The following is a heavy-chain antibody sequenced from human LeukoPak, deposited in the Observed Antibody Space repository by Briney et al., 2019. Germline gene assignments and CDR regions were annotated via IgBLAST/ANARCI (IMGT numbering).Heavy chain of an antibody. Sequence: ASVKVSCKASGGTFSSYAISWVRQAPGQGLEWMGGIIPIFGTANYAQKFQGRVTITADESTSTAYMELSSLRSEDTAVYYCASWSPDTAMKGDYYYYYYGMDVWGQGTTVTVSS. CDR2: IIPIFGTA. D-gene: IGHD5-18*01. V-gene: IGHV1-69*13. J-gene: IGHJ6*02. CDR3: ASWSPDTAMKGDYYYYYYGMDV. CDR1: GGTFSSYA.